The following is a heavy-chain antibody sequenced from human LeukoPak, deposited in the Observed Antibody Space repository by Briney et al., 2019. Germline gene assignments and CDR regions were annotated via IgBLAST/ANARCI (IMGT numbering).Heavy chain of an antibody. CDR1: GFTFGNYG. Sequence: GGSLRLSSVVSGFTFGNYGMHWVRQAPGKGLEWVAVIWNDGNNKYYADSVKGRFTISRDNFKNTLYLQMNSLRAEDTAVYYCAKGTVAGTPFFDYWGQGTLVTVSS. CDR3: AKGTVAGTPFFDY. J-gene: IGHJ4*02. V-gene: IGHV3-33*06. D-gene: IGHD6-19*01. CDR2: IWNDGNNK.